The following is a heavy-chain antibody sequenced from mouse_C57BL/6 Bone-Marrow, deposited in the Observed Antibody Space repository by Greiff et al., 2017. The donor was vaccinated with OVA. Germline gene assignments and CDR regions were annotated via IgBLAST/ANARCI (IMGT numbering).Heavy chain of an antibody. CDR1: GYSITSGYY. J-gene: IGHJ3*01. V-gene: IGHV3-6*01. D-gene: IGHD1-1*02. Sequence: EVQLQESGPGLVKPSQSLSLTCSVTGYSITSGYYWNWIRQFPGNKLEWMGYISYDGSNNYNPSLKNRISITRDTSKNQFFLKLNSVTTEDTATYYCARDGGNYVTWFAYWGQGTLVTVSA. CDR3: ARDGGNYVTWFAY. CDR2: ISYDGSN.